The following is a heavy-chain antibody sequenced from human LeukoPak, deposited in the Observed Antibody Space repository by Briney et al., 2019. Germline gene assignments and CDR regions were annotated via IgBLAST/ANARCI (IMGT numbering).Heavy chain of an antibody. Sequence: GASVKVSCKASGYTFTGYYMHWVRQAPGQGLEWMGWINPNSGGTNYAQKFQGRVTMTRDTSISTAYMELSRLRSDDTAVYYCARVPPSGQAHYDEGENWFDPWGQGTLVTVSS. CDR1: GYTFTGYY. CDR3: ARVPPSGQAHYDEGENWFDP. V-gene: IGHV1-2*02. J-gene: IGHJ5*02. CDR2: INPNSGGT. D-gene: IGHD3-10*01.